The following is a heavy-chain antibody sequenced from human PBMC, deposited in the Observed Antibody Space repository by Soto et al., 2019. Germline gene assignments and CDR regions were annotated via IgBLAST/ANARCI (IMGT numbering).Heavy chain of an antibody. Sequence: GGSLTVSWVAWGAASMRYSMSRVPQVTRKGLEWVSGIGGSGESTYYADSVKGRFSISRDNTRATLYLQMSSLRVEDTAVYYCSFFFKHMSSTEIYPCAQ. V-gene: IGHV3-23*01. CDR3: SFFFKHMSSTEIYP. CDR1: GAASMRYS. J-gene: IGHJ5*02. CDR2: IGGSGEST. D-gene: IGHD6-6*01.